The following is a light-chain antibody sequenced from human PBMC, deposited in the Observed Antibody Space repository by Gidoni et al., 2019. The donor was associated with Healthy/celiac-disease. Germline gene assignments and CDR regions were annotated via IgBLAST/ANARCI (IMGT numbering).Light chain of an antibody. CDR1: HSISSY. V-gene: IGKV1-39*01. CDR3: QQSYSTPPWT. J-gene: IGKJ1*01. CDR2: AAS. Sequence: DIQMTQTPSSLSASVGDRVTITCRASHSISSYLTWYQQKPGKAPNILIYAASSMQSGVPSRFSGSGAWTDVSLTISSLQPEDFATYYCQQSYSTPPWTFGQGTKVEIK.